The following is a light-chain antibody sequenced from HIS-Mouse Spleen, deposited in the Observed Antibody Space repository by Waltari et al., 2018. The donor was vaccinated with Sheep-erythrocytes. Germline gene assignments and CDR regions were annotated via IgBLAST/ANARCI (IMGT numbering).Light chain of an antibody. V-gene: IGLV2-23*01. Sequence: QSALTQPASVSGSPGQSITISCTGTSSDVGSYNLVSWYQQHPGKAPKLMIYEGSKRPSGVPNRVAGSKSGNTASLTISGLQAEDEADYYCCSYAGSSTSVVFGGGTKLTVL. J-gene: IGLJ2*01. CDR3: CSYAGSSTSVV. CDR2: EGS. CDR1: SSDVGSYNL.